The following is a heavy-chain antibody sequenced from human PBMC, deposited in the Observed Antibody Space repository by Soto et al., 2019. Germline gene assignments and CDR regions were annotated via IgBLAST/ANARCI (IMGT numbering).Heavy chain of an antibody. CDR2: IYYSGST. CDR3: AREHSYSNYDYGMDV. CDR1: GGSISSGDYY. D-gene: IGHD4-4*01. V-gene: IGHV4-30-4*01. Sequence: QVQLQESGPGLVKPSQTLSLTCTVSGGSISSGDYYWSWIRQPPGKGLEWIGYIYYSGSTYYNPSLKSRVTISVDTSKNQFSLKLSSVTAAGTAVYYCAREHSYSNYDYGMDVWGQGTTVTVSS. J-gene: IGHJ6*02.